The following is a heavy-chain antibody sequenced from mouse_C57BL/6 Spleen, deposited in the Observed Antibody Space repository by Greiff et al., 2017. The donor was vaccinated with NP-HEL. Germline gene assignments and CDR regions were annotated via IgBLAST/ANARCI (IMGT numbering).Heavy chain of an antibody. J-gene: IGHJ3*01. CDR2: IYPRSGNT. V-gene: IGHV1-81*01. CDR1: GYTFTSYG. D-gene: IGHD1-1*01. CDR3: AFITTVVAPSWFAY. Sequence: QVQLQQSGAELARPGASVKLSCKASGYTFTSYGISWVKQRTGQGLEWIGEIYPRSGNTYYNEKFKGKATLTADKSSSTAYMELRSLTSEDSAVYFWAFITTVVAPSWFAYWGQGTLVTVSA.